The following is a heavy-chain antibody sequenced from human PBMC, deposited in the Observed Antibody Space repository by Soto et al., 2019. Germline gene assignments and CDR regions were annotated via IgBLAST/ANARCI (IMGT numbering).Heavy chain of an antibody. D-gene: IGHD3-22*01. Sequence: EVQLVESGGGLVQPGGSLRLSCAASGFTFSSYWINWVRQAPGKGLVWVSRINSDGSSISYADSVKGRFTISRDNAKNTVYLQMNSLRAEDTAVYHCARELVESSGYLDFDDWGQGTLVTVSS. J-gene: IGHJ4*02. CDR2: INSDGSSI. V-gene: IGHV3-74*01. CDR1: GFTFSSYW. CDR3: ARELVESSGYLDFDD.